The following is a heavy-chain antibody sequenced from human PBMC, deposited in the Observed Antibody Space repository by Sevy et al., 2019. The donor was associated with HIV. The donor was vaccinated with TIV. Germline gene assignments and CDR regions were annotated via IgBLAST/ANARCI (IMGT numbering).Heavy chain of an antibody. D-gene: IGHD2-21*02. CDR3: AKSVGTGNYFDY. J-gene: IGHJ4*02. CDR2: IYYSGST. V-gene: IGHV4-59*13. Sequence: SETLSLTCTVSGGSMTSYYWNWIRQPPGKGLEWIGYIYYSGSTNYNPSLKSQVTMSVDTSKNRFSLTLISVTAADTAVYHCAKSVGTGNYFDYWGQGALVTVSS. CDR1: GGSMTSYY.